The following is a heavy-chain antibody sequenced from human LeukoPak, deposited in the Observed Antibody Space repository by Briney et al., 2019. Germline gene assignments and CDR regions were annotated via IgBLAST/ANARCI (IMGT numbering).Heavy chain of an antibody. V-gene: IGHV3-23*01. CDR1: GFDFKTFA. D-gene: IGHD2-2*01. CDR3: AKPICSRTICYRCFDY. CDR2: ISGNGVNI. J-gene: IGHJ4*02. Sequence: GGSLRLSCAASGFDFKTFAMSWVRQAPGKGLEWVAGISGNGVNIYHADSVTGRFTIFRDNSKNTLFLEMNSLRAEDAAVYYCAKPICSRTICYRCFDYWGQGSPVTVSS.